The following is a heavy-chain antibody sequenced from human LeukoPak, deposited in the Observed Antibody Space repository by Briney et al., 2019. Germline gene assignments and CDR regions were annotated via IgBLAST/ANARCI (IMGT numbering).Heavy chain of an antibody. D-gene: IGHD3-9*01. V-gene: IGHV1-2*04. CDR1: GYTFTGYY. J-gene: IGHJ5*02. CDR2: INPNSGGT. CDR3: ARGPYYDILTGPLSKNWFDP. Sequence: ASVKVSCKASGYTFTGYYMHWVRQAPGQGLEWMGWINPNSGGTNYAQKFQGWVTMTRDTSISTAYVELSRLRSDDTAVYYCARGPYYDILTGPLSKNWFDPWGQGTLVTVSS.